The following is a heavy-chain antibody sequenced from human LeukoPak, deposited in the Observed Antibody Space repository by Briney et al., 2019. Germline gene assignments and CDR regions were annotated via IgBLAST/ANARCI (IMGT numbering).Heavy chain of an antibody. CDR1: GFTFSNYE. D-gene: IGHD3-10*01. Sequence: GGSLRLSCGASGFTFSNYEMNWVRQAPGKGLEWISYISSSGSNIHYADSVKGRFTISRENAKNSLYLQMNSLRAEDTAVYYCARGRRGSGSYWGREFDYWGQGTLVTVSS. CDR2: ISSSGSNI. V-gene: IGHV3-48*03. CDR3: ARGRRGSGSYWGREFDY. J-gene: IGHJ4*02.